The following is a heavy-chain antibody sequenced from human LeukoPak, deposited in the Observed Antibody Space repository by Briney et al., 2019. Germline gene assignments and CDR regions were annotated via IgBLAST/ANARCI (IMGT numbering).Heavy chain of an antibody. CDR2: IRYDGSNK. J-gene: IGHJ4*02. Sequence: GGSLRLSCAASGFTFSSYGMHWVRQAPGKGLEWVAFIRYDGSNKYYADSVKGRFTISRDNSKNTLYLQMNSLRAEDTAVYYCARDPGAGYYDSSGYGPLDYWGQGTLVTVSS. CDR1: GFTFSSYG. V-gene: IGHV3-30*02. D-gene: IGHD3-22*01. CDR3: ARDPGAGYYDSSGYGPLDY.